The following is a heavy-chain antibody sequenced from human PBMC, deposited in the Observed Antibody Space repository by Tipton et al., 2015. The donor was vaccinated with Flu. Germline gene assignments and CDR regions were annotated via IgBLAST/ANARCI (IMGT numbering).Heavy chain of an antibody. CDR1: GDSISSDYY. Sequence: TLSLTCTVSGDSISSDYYWGWIRQFPGKGLEWIGTVSRPGSTVYNPSLKSRVTISIDTSKNQFSLNMKSVTAADMAVYYCARDLGIAEGFFDSWGQGTLVTVSS. CDR2: VSRPGST. CDR3: ARDLGIAEGFFDS. V-gene: IGHV4-38-2*02. J-gene: IGHJ4*02. D-gene: IGHD6-13*01.